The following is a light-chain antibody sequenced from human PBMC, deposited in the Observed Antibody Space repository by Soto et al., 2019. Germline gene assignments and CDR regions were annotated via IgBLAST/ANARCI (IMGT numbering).Light chain of an antibody. CDR1: SSDVGGYNY. J-gene: IGLJ1*01. V-gene: IGLV2-14*01. CDR2: EVR. CDR3: SSYTRSTTLTV. Sequence: QSALTQPASVSGSPGQSITISCTGTSSDVGGYNYVSWYQQHPGKAPKLIIYEVRNRPSGVSHRFSGSKSANTASLTISGLQPEDEADYYCSSYTRSTTLTVFGTGTKVTVL.